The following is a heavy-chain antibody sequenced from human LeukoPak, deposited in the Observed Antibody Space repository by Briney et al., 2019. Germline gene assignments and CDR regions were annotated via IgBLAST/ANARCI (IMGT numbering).Heavy chain of an antibody. D-gene: IGHD6-19*01. V-gene: IGHV3-23*01. CDR2: ISGSGGST. Sequence: PGGSLRLSCAASGFTFSSYAMSWVRQAPGKGLEWVSAISGSGGSTYYADSVKGRFTISRDNSKNTLYLRMNSLRAEDTAVYYCAKNPRSGWYLIWFDPWGQGTLVTVSS. J-gene: IGHJ5*02. CDR1: GFTFSSYA. CDR3: AKNPRSGWYLIWFDP.